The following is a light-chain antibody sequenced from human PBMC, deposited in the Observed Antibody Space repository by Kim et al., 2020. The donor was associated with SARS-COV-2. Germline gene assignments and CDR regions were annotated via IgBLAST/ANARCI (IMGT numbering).Light chain of an antibody. CDR3: AAWDDRLNGSA. CDR1: SSNIGNNA. J-gene: IGLJ3*02. Sequence: QSVLTQPPSVSDAPRQRVTISCSGSSSNIGNNAVNWYQQLPGKAPKLLIYSDDLLPSGVSDRFSGSKSGTSASLAISGLQSEDEADYYCAAWDDRLNGSAFGGGTQLTVL. V-gene: IGLV1-36*01. CDR2: SDD.